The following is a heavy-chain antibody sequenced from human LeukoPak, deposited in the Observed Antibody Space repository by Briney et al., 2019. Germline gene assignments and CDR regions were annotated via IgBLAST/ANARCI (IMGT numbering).Heavy chain of an antibody. J-gene: IGHJ4*02. D-gene: IGHD1-26*01. V-gene: IGHV3-7*01. CDR1: GFTFSSYW. Sequence: PGGSLRLSCAASGFTFSSYWMSWVRQAPGQGLERVANIKKDGSEKYYVDSVKSRLTISRDNTKKSLYLQMNSLRAEDTAVYYCVSSYYGFDYWGEGTLVTLSS. CDR3: VSSYYGFDY. CDR2: IKKDGSEK.